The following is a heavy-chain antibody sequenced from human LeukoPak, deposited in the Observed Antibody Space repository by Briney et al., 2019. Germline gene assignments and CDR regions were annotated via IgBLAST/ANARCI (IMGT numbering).Heavy chain of an antibody. J-gene: IGHJ4*02. CDR2: IFPADSDT. CDR3: ARHVYPDY. Sequence: GESLKISRKGSGYSFPTYWIGWVRQMPGKGLEWMGIIFPADSDTRYSPSFQGQVTISADKSISTAYLQWSSLKASDTAIYYCARHVYPDYWGQGTLVTVSS. CDR1: GYSFPTYW. V-gene: IGHV5-51*01.